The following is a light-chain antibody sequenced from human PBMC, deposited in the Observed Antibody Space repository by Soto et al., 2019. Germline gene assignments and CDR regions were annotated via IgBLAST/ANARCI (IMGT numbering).Light chain of an antibody. Sequence: EIVMTQAPATLSVPAGERATLSCRARQSARSNLAWYQQKPGQAPRLLIYGASSRATGIPDRFSGSGSGTEFTLTISRLESEDFGVYYCQQYSNWPPITFGQGTRLEIK. J-gene: IGKJ5*01. V-gene: IGKV3D-15*01. CDR3: QQYSNWPPIT. CDR1: QSARSN. CDR2: GAS.